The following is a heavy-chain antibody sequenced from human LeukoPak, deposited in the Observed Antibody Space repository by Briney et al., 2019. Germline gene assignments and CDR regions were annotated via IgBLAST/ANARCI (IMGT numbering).Heavy chain of an antibody. D-gene: IGHD3-16*01. Sequence: GGALRLSCAASGFSFNSDWMDWVRQAPGKGLEWVANIKHDESEKNYLDSVKGRFTISRDNAQNSLYLQMNGLRVEDTAVYYCTRRLDDWGQGTLVTVSS. CDR1: GFSFNSDW. CDR2: IKHDESEK. CDR3: TRRLDD. V-gene: IGHV3-7*01. J-gene: IGHJ4*02.